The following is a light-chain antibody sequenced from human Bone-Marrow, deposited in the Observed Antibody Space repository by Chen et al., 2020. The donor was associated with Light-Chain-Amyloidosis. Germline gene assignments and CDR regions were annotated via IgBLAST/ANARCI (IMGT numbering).Light chain of an antibody. Sequence: SYELTQPPSVSVSPGQTARITCSGDDLPTKYAYWYQQKPGQAPVLVIHRDTERPSGISERFSGSSTGSTATLTIGGVQAEDEADYHLRSADISGTYEVICGGLTKLTVL. CDR3: RSADISGTYEVI. V-gene: IGLV3-25*03. J-gene: IGLJ2*01. CDR1: DLPTKY. CDR2: RDT.